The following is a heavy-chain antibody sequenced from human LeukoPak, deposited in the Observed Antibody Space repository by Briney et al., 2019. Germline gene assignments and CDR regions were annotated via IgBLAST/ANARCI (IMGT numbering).Heavy chain of an antibody. V-gene: IGHV1-2*02. Sequence: ASVKVSCKASGYTFTGYYMHWVRQAPGQGLEWMGWINPNSGGTNYAQKFQGRVTMTRDTSISTAYMELSRLRSDDTAVYYCARGVYCGSTSCYRTLDYWGQGTLVTVSS. J-gene: IGHJ4*02. CDR3: ARGVYCGSTSCYRTLDY. CDR1: GYTFTGYY. D-gene: IGHD2-2*01. CDR2: INPNSGGT.